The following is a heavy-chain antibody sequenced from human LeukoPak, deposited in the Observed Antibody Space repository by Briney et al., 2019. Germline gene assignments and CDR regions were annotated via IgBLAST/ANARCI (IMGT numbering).Heavy chain of an antibody. D-gene: IGHD6-13*01. CDR2: IIPILGIA. CDR3: ARGRGYSSSWYLRYYYYYMDV. J-gene: IGHJ6*03. V-gene: IGHV1-69*04. Sequence: SVKVSCKASGYTFTGYYMHWVRQAPGQGLEWMGRIIPILGIANYAQKFQGRVTITADKSTSTAYMELSSLRSEDTAVYYCARGRGYSSSWYLRYYYYYMDVWGKGTTVTVSS. CDR1: GYTFTGYY.